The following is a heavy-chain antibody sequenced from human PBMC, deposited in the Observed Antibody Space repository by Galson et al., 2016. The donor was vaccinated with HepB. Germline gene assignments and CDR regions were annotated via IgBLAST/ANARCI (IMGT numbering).Heavy chain of an antibody. CDR2: ISAHSGDT. CDR1: GYTFTVNG. CDR3: ARDRDYLLEH. V-gene: IGHV1-18*01. D-gene: IGHD4-11*01. Sequence: SVKVSCKAYGYTFTVNGISWVRQAPRQGLEWMGWISAHSGDTNYAQKFQDRVTLTTDTSTSTAYMELRSLRSDDTAVYYCARDRDYLLEHWGQGTLVTVSS. J-gene: IGHJ5*02.